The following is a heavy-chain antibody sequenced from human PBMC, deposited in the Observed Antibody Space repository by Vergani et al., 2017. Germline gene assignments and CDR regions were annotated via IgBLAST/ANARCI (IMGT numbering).Heavy chain of an antibody. Sequence: EVQLLESGGGLVQPGGSLRLSCAAPGFTFSSYAMSWVRQAPGKGLEWVSAISGSGGSTYYADSVKGRFTISRDNSKNTLYLQMNSLRAEDTAVYYCAKGGRNLDAYSSSWDNDAFDIWGQGTMVTVSS. D-gene: IGHD6-13*01. J-gene: IGHJ3*02. V-gene: IGHV3-23*01. CDR1: GFTFSSYA. CDR2: ISGSGGST. CDR3: AKGGRNLDAYSSSWDNDAFDI.